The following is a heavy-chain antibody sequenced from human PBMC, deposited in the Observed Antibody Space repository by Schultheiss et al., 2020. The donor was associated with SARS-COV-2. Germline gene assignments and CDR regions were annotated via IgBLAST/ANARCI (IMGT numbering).Heavy chain of an antibody. CDR3: ARDESMDV. CDR2: IHPNSGGT. CDR1: GYTFTGYY. J-gene: IGHJ6*02. V-gene: IGHV1-2*06. Sequence: ASVKVSCKASGYTFTGYYMHWVRQAPGQGLEWMGRIHPNSGGTNYAQKFQGRVTITRDTSASTAYMELSSLRSEDTAVYYCARDESMDVWGQGTTVTVSS.